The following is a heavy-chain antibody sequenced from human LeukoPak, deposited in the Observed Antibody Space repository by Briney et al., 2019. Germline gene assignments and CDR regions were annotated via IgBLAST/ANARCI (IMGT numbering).Heavy chain of an antibody. CDR3: ARRYCSSTSCYGNAFDI. Sequence: PGGSLRLSCAASGFTFSSYSMNWVRQAPGKGLEWVSSISSSSNYIYYADSVKGRFTISRDNAKNSLYLQMNSLRAEDTAVYYCARRYCSSTSCYGNAFDIWGQGTMVTVSS. D-gene: IGHD2-2*01. CDR2: ISSSSNYI. CDR1: GFTFSSYS. V-gene: IGHV3-21*01. J-gene: IGHJ3*02.